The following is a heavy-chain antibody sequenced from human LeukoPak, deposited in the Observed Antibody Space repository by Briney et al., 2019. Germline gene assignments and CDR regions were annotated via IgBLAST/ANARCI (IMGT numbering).Heavy chain of an antibody. CDR2: ISGSGGST. J-gene: IGHJ4*02. CDR1: GFTFSSYG. CDR3: AKDLGAAVAGLDY. D-gene: IGHD6-19*01. V-gene: IGHV3-23*01. Sequence: GGPLRLSCAASGFTFSSYGMSWVRQAPGKGLEWVSAISGSGGSTYYADSVKGRFTISRDNSKNTLYLQMNSLRAEDTAVYYCAKDLGAAVAGLDYWGQGTLVTVSS.